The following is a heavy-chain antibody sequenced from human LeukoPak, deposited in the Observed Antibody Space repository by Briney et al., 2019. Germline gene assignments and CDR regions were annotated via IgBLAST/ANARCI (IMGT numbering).Heavy chain of an antibody. CDR3: TRAGKTTVAYFGY. D-gene: IGHD4-23*01. CDR1: GFTFSGSA. CDR2: IRSKANSYAT. V-gene: IGHV3-73*01. J-gene: IGHJ4*02. Sequence: GGSLRLSCAASGFTFSGSAMHWVRQASGKGLEWVGRIRSKANSYATAYAASVKGRFTISRDDSKNTAYLQMNSLKTEDTAVYYCTRAGKTTVAYFGYWGQGTLVTVSS.